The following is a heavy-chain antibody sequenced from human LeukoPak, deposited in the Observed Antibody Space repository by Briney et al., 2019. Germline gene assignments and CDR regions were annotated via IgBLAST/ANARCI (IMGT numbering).Heavy chain of an antibody. J-gene: IGHJ3*02. CDR1: GGSISSYY. CDR2: IYYSGST. V-gene: IGHV4-59*01. D-gene: IGHD4-23*01. CDR3: ANLVGGGGNSVRGLAFDI. Sequence: SETLSLTCTVSGGSISSYYWSWIRQPPGKGLEWIGYIYYSGSTNYNPSLKSRVTISVDTSKNQFSLKLSSVTAADTAVYYCANLVGGGGNSVRGLAFDIWGQGTKVSVSS.